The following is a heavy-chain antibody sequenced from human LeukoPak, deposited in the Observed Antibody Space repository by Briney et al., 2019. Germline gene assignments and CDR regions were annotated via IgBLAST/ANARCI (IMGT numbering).Heavy chain of an antibody. CDR2: INHSGST. CDR3: ARGSMTTVTLLNNWFDP. V-gene: IGHV4-34*01. CDR1: GGSFSGYY. J-gene: IGHJ5*02. D-gene: IGHD4-17*01. Sequence: SETLSLTCAVYGGSFSGYYWSWIRQPPGKGLEWIGEINHSGSTNNNPSLKSRVTISADTSKNQFSLKLSSVTAADTAVYYCARGSMTTVTLLNNWFDPWGQGTLVTVSS.